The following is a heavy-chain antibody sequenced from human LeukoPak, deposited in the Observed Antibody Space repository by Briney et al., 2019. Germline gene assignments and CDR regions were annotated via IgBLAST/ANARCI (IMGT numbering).Heavy chain of an antibody. CDR2: INHSGST. D-gene: IGHD3-10*01. Sequence: SETLSLTCAVSGGSFSGYYWSWIRQPPGKGLEWIGEINHSGSTNYNPSLKSRVAISVDTSKNQSSLKLSSVTAADTAVYYCARGVDYYGSGSYSYYYYYMDVWGKGTTVTVSS. V-gene: IGHV4-34*01. CDR3: ARGVDYYGSGSYSYYYYYMDV. J-gene: IGHJ6*03. CDR1: GGSFSGYY.